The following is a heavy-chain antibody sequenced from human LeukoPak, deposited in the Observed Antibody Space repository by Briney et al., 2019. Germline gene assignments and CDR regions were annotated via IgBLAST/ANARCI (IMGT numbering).Heavy chain of an antibody. J-gene: IGHJ4*02. V-gene: IGHV4-39*07. CDR1: GGSISSSSYY. D-gene: IGHD2-2*01. CDR2: IYYSGNT. CDR3: AAEVPAATDAFDY. Sequence: PSETLSLTCTVSGGSISSSSYYWGWIRQPPGKGLEWIGSIYYSGNTYYNPSVKSRVSVSVDTSKNQFSLKLTSVTAADTAVYYCAAEVPAATDAFDYWGQGTLVTVSS.